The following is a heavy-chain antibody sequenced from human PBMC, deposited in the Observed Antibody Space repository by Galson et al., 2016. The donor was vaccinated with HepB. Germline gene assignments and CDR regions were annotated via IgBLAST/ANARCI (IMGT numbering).Heavy chain of an antibody. V-gene: IGHV3-33*01. CDR2: IWYNGNNK. J-gene: IGHJ4*02. Sequence: SLRLSCAASGFTFSSYAMHWVRQAPGKGLEWVAVIWYNGNNKNYADSVKGRFTISRDNSKNTLYLQMNSLRAEDTAVYYCARDRNTALVTGIGFGYWGQGTLVTVSS. D-gene: IGHD5-18*01. CDR1: GFTFSSYA. CDR3: ARDRNTALVTGIGFGY.